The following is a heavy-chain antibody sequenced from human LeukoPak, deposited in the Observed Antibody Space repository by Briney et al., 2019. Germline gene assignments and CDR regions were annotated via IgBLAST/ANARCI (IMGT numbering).Heavy chain of an antibody. J-gene: IGHJ4*02. V-gene: IGHV3-64*01. D-gene: IGHD5-18*01. CDR3: ARDRRGDSYGPLDS. CDR1: GFTFSSYA. CDR2: ISSNGGST. Sequence: GGSLRLSCVASGFTFSSYAMHWVRQAPGKGLEYVSAISSNGGSTYYANSVKGRFTISRDNSKNTLYLQMGSLRAEDMAVYYCARDRRGDSYGPLDSWGQGTLVTVSS.